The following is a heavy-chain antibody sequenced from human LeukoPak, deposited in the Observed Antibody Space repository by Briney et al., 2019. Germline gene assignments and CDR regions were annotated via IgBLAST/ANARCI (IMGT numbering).Heavy chain of an antibody. CDR2: FSRSGPDT. CDR3: AKGSLGSWYYFDY. CDR1: GFTFGGSA. J-gene: IGHJ4*02. V-gene: IGHV3-23*01. D-gene: IGHD6-13*01. Sequence: GGSLRLSCAASGFTFGGSAMSWVRQAPGKGPEGVSTFSRSGPDTYYADSVKGRFTIFRDNSKNTLYLQMNSLRAEDTAVYYCAKGSLGSWYYFDYWGQGTLVTVSS.